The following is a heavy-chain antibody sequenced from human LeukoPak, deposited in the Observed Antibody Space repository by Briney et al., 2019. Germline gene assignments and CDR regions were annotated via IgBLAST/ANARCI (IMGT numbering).Heavy chain of an antibody. CDR3: AKLNSYYFDY. J-gene: IGHJ4*02. V-gene: IGHV3-20*04. CDR2: INWNGGST. D-gene: IGHD4-23*01. Sequence: GGSLRLSCAASGFTFDDYGTSWVRQAPGKGLEWVSGINWNGGSTGYADSVKGRFTISRDNAKNSLYLQMSSLRAEDTAVYYCAKLNSYYFDYWGQGTLVTVSS. CDR1: GFTFDDYG.